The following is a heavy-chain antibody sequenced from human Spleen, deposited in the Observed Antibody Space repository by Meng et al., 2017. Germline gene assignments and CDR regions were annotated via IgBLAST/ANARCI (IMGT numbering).Heavy chain of an antibody. D-gene: IGHD1-26*01. CDR1: GGSFSGYY. V-gene: IGHV4-34*01. CDR3: ARTRGYFDY. CDR2: INHSGST. Sequence: SETLSLTCAVYGGSFSGYYWSWIRQPPGKGLEWIGEINHSGSTNYNPSLKSRVTISVDTSKNQFALKLSSVTAADTAVYYCARTRGYFDYWGQGTLVTVSS. J-gene: IGHJ4*02.